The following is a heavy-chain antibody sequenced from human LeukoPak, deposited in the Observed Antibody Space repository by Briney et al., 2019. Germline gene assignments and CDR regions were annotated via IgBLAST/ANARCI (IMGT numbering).Heavy chain of an antibody. V-gene: IGHV1-58*02. CDR3: AADLNYYDSSGSGDY. CDR1: GFTFTSSA. Sequence: ASVKVSCTASGFTFTSSAMQWVRQARGQRLEWIGWIVVGSGNTNYAQKFQERVTITSDMSTSTAYMELTSLRSEDTAVYYCAADLNYYDSSGSGDYWGQGTLVTVSS. J-gene: IGHJ4*02. CDR2: IVVGSGNT. D-gene: IGHD3-22*01.